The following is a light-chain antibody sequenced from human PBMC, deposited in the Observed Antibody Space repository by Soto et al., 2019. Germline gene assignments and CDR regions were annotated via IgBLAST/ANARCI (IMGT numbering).Light chain of an antibody. CDR3: QQYTT. CDR2: GAS. CDR1: QTVVSSY. Sequence: EIVLTQSPGTLSLSPGERVTLSCRASQTVVSSYLAWYQQKPGQAPRLHIYGASTRATGIPARFSGSGSGTEFTLTISSLQSEDFAVYYCQQYTTFGQGTKVDNK. V-gene: IGKV3-15*01. J-gene: IGKJ1*01.